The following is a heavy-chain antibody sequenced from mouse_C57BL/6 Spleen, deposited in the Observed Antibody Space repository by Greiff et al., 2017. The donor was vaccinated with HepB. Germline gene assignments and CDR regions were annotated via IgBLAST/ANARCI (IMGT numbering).Heavy chain of an antibody. D-gene: IGHD1-1*01. Sequence: QVQLQQPGAELVRPGTSVKLSCKASGYTFTSYWMHWVKQRPGQGLEWIGVIDPSDSYTNYNQKFKGKATLTVDTSSSTAYMQLSSLTSEDSAVYYCARRDYYGSSHYYAMDYWGQGTSVTVSS. J-gene: IGHJ4*01. CDR1: GYTFTSYW. CDR3: ARRDYYGSSHYYAMDY. CDR2: IDPSDSYT. V-gene: IGHV1-59*01.